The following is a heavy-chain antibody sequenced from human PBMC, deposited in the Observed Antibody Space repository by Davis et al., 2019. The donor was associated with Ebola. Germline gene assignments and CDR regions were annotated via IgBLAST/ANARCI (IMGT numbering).Heavy chain of an antibody. J-gene: IGHJ4*02. Sequence: SETLSLTCAVYGGSFSGYYWSWIRQPPGKGLEWIGEINHSGSTNYNPSLKSRVTISVDTSKNQFSRNLSSVTAADTAVYYCARQGLAARRSVEMDFWGQGTLVTVSS. CDR3: ARQGLAARRSVEMDF. CDR1: GGSFSGYY. V-gene: IGHV4-34*01. D-gene: IGHD6-6*01. CDR2: INHSGST.